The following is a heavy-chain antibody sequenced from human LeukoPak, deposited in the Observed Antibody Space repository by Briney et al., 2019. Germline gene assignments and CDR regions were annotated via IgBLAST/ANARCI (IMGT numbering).Heavy chain of an antibody. Sequence: PSQTLSLTCTVSGGSISSGDYYWSWIRQPPGKGLEWIGYIYYSGSTYYNPSLKRRVTISVDTSKNQFSLELSSVTAADTAVYYCARSVVPAAIRFDPWGQGTLVTVSS. CDR2: IYYSGST. J-gene: IGHJ5*02. CDR1: GGSISSGDYY. CDR3: ARSVVPAAIRFDP. V-gene: IGHV4-30-4*01. D-gene: IGHD2-2*02.